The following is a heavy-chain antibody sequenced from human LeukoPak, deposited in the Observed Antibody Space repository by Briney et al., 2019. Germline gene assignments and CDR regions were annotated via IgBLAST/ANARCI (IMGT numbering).Heavy chain of an antibody. CDR2: IKQDGSEK. J-gene: IGHJ4*02. CDR1: GFTFSSYW. CDR3: AKGGGELGPGSLDY. D-gene: IGHD1-26*01. V-gene: IGHV3-7*01. Sequence: GGSLRLSCAASGFTFSSYWMSWVRQAPGKGLEWVANIKQDGSEKYYVDSVKGRFTISRNNTKNSLYLQMNSLRAEDTAVYYCAKGGGELGPGSLDYWGQGTLVTVSS.